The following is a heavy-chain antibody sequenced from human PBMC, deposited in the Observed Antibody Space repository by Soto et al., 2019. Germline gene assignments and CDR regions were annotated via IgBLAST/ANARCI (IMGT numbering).Heavy chain of an antibody. V-gene: IGHV3-74*01. Sequence: EVQLVESGGGLVQPGGALRLYCAASVFAFSSYWMHCVRQAPGKGLVWVSRIDPYETGINYADSVKGRFTSSRDNAKNTLYLPIKSLRAEDTAVYYCTRDTFGGRASWGQGTGVTVSS. CDR1: VFAFSSYW. D-gene: IGHD2-15*01. CDR2: IDPYETGI. CDR3: TRDTFGGRAS. J-gene: IGHJ5*02.